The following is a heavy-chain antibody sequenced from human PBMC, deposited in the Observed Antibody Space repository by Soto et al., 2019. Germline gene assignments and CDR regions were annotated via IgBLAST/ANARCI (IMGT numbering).Heavy chain of an antibody. CDR3: ARDVDYGGNSGFDY. V-gene: IGHV4-31*03. Sequence: SETLSLTCTVSGGSISSGGYYWSWIRQHPGKGLEWIGYIYYSGSTYYNPSLKSRVTISVDTSKNQFSLKLSSVTAADTAVYYCARDVDYGGNSGFDYWGQGTLVTVSS. J-gene: IGHJ4*02. D-gene: IGHD4-17*01. CDR1: GGSISSGGYY. CDR2: IYYSGST.